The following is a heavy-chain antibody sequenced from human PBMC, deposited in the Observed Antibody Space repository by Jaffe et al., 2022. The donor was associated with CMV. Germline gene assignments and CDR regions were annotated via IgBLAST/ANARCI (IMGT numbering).Heavy chain of an antibody. Sequence: EVQLVESGGGLVQPGGSLRLSCAASGFTFSSYWMSWVRQAPGKGLEWVANIKQDGSEKYYVDSVKGRFTISRDNAKNSLYLQMNSLRAEDTAVYYCARHGEGPRYSSGWSRGTDNWYFDLWGRGTLVTVSS. CDR1: GFTFSSYW. J-gene: IGHJ2*01. V-gene: IGHV3-7*01. CDR3: ARHGEGPRYSSGWSRGTDNWYFDL. D-gene: IGHD6-19*01. CDR2: IKQDGSEK.